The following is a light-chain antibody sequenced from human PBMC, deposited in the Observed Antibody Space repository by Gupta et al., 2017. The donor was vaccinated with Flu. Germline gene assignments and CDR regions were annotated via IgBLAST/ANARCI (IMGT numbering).Light chain of an antibody. CDR2: DAS. CDR1: QRVKSSY. Sequence: EIVLTQSPATLSLSPGERATLSCGASQRVKSSYLAWYQQKPGLAPRLLIYDASNRATGIPDRFSGSGSGTDLTLTISRLEPEDFAVYYCQQYGSTPFTFGQGTKVDIK. V-gene: IGKV3D-20*01. J-gene: IGKJ2*01. CDR3: QQYGSTPFT.